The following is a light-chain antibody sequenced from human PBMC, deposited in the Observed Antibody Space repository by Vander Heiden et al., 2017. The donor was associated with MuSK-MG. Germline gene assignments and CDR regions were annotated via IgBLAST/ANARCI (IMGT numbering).Light chain of an antibody. CDR3: QHVRSDPIT. V-gene: IGKV1-13*02. Sequence: AIQLTQSPSSLSASVGDRVTLTCRASPGISSASAWYQQKPGKAPKLLNDDASSFMSGVPSWCGGGGAGADFTRTIISLQPEDVAAYYRQHVRSDPITFGQGTQVDIK. CDR1: PGISSA. CDR2: DAS. J-gene: IGKJ3*01.